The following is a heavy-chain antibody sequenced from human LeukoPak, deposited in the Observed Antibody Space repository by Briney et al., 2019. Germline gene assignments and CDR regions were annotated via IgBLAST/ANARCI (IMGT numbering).Heavy chain of an antibody. CDR3: AKDTYPYSGTYYYFDY. Sequence: GGSLRLSCAASGFTFTSYAVSWVRQAPGKGLEWVSAISGSSSTTTYADSVKGRFTVSRDNSKNTVYLQMNSLRAEDTAVYYCAKDTYPYSGTYYYFDYWGQGILVTVSS. CDR1: GFTFTSYA. V-gene: IGHV3-23*01. CDR2: ISGSSSTT. J-gene: IGHJ4*02. D-gene: IGHD1-26*01.